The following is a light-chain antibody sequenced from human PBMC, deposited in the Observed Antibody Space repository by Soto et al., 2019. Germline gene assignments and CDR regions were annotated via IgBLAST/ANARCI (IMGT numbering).Light chain of an antibody. CDR2: EVS. V-gene: IGLV2-23*02. CDR3: CSYAGSSTYVV. Sequence: QSALTQPASVSGSPGQSITISCTGTSSDVGSYNLVSWYQQHPGKAPKLMIYEVSKRPSGVSNRFSGSKSGNTASLTISGLQAEDEADYYCCSYAGSSTYVVFGGGTKLPVL. J-gene: IGLJ2*01. CDR1: SSDVGSYNL.